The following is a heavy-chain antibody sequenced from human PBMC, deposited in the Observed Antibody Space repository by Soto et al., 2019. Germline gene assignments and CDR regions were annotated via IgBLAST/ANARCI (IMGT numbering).Heavy chain of an antibody. CDR2: INHSGST. CDR3: ARVDSSGWFYYYYGMDV. V-gene: IGHV4-34*01. Sequence: LSLTCAVYGGSFSGYYWIWIRQPPLKGLEWIGEINHSGSTNYNPSLKSRVTISVDTSKNQFSLKLSSVTAADTAVYYCARVDSSGWFYYYYGMDVWGQGTTVTVSS. J-gene: IGHJ6*02. D-gene: IGHD6-19*01. CDR1: GGSFSGYY.